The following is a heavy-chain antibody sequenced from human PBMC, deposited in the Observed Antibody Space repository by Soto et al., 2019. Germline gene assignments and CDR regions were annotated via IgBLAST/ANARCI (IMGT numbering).Heavy chain of an antibody. CDR2: IIPLFGTT. D-gene: IGHD1-1*01. Sequence: SVKVSCNASGYTFTSYAISWVRQAPGQGLERIGGIIPLFGTTNYAQKLQGRVKRTADESTRTAYMELSTLTSEDTAVYYCARGTVTGSEYNYYYYGMDVWGQGTTVTVSS. V-gene: IGHV1-69*13. CDR1: GYTFTSYA. CDR3: ARGTVTGSEYNYYYYGMDV. J-gene: IGHJ6*02.